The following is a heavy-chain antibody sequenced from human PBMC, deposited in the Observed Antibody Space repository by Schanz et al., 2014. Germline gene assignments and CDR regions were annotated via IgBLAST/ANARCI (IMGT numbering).Heavy chain of an antibody. CDR2: ISGSGGST. Sequence: EVQLLESGGGLVQPGGSLRLSCAASGFTFSTYAMSWVRQAPGKGLEWVSAISGSGGSTYYADSVKGRFTISRDNSKNTVYIQMNSLRAEDTAIYYCAKLSSSGRLAGYFDYWGQGTMVTVSS. CDR1: GFTFSTYA. J-gene: IGHJ4*03. CDR3: AKLSSSGRLAGYFDY. V-gene: IGHV3-23*01. D-gene: IGHD6-19*01.